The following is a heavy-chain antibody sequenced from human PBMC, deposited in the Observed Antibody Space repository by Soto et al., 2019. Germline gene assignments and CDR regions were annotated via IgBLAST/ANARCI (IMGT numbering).Heavy chain of an antibody. V-gene: IGHV3-11*01. J-gene: IGHJ4*02. Sequence: PGGSLRLSCAASGLSFSDYYMSWIRQAPGKGLEWIAYITSSSSTIYYADSVKGRFTISRNDAKNSLYLQLDSLRAEDTAVYYCATVFRSSNVNYWGQGTLVTISS. CDR1: GLSFSDYY. CDR2: ITSSSSTI. CDR3: ATVFRSSNVNY. D-gene: IGHD3-10*02.